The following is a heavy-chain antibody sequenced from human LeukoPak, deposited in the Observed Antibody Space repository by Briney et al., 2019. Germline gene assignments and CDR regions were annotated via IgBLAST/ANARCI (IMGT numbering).Heavy chain of an antibody. V-gene: IGHV3-23*01. CDR3: AKDIYIAVAVYFDY. J-gene: IGHJ4*02. CDR1: GFTFSSYA. Sequence: GGSLRLSCATSGFTFSSYAMSWVRQAPGKGLEWVSAISGSGGSTYYADSVKGRFTISRDNSKNTLYLQMNSLRAEDTAVYYCAKDIYIAVAVYFDYWGQGTLVTVSS. D-gene: IGHD6-19*01. CDR2: ISGSGGST.